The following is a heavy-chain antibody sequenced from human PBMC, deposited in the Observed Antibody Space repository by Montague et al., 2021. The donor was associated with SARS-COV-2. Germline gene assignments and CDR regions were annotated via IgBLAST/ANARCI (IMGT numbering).Heavy chain of an antibody. J-gene: IGHJ4*02. CDR2: INPSESFT. CDR1: GYNFNSYW. D-gene: IGHD3-16*01. V-gene: IGHV5-10-1*01. CDR3: ARGTWGPHPENDY. Sequence: QSGAEVKKPGESLKISCEASGYNFNSYWITWVRQMPGKGLEWMGRINPSESFTNYSPSFQGHVTISADTAIRTAFLQWSSLTASDTAIYYCARGTWGPHPENDYWGQGTLVTVSS.